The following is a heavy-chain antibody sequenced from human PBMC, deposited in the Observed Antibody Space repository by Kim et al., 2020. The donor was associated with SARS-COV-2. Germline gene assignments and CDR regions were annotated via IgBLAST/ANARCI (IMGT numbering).Heavy chain of an antibody. Sequence: SETLSLTCTVSGGSISSSSYYWGWIRQPPGKGLEWIGSIYYSGSTYYNPSLKSQVTISVDTSKNQFSLKLSSVTAADTAVYYCARHGGVIRGVRGFDYWGQGTLVTVTS. V-gene: IGHV4-39*01. CDR3: ARHGGVIRGVRGFDY. D-gene: IGHD3-10*01. J-gene: IGHJ4*02. CDR1: GGSISSSSYY. CDR2: IYYSGST.